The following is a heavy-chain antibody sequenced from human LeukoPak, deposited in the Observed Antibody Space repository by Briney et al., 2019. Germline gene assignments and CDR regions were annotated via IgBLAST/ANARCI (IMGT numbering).Heavy chain of an antibody. CDR3: AREEVLWFGELFYDY. CDR2: IKQDGSEK. Sequence: PGGSLRLSCAASGFTFSSYWMSWVRQAPGKGLEWVANIKQDGSEKYYVDSVKGRFTISRDSAKNSLYLQMNSLRAEDTAVHYCAREEVLWFGELFYDYWGQGTLVTVSS. D-gene: IGHD3-10*01. V-gene: IGHV3-7*03. J-gene: IGHJ4*02. CDR1: GFTFSSYW.